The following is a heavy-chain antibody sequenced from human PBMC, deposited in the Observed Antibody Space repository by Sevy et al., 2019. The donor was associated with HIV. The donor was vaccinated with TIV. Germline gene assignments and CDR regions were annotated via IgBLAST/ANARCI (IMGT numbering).Heavy chain of an antibody. Sequence: GGPLRFSFAASGFPFGDYAMPWVRQAPGRGLQWVAVIWYVGSNKYYADSGKGRFIVSRDNPKNTLYLQMNSLRVEDTAVYYCAKWFGGSVTNFYMDVWGKGTTVTVSS. CDR1: GFPFGDYA. CDR3: AKWFGGSVTNFYMDV. CDR2: IWYVGSNK. V-gene: IGHV3-33*06. D-gene: IGHD3-10*01. J-gene: IGHJ6*03.